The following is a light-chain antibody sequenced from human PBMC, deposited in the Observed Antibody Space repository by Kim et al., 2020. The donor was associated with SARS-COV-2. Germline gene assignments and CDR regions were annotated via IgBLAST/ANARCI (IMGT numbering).Light chain of an antibody. CDR3: AAWDERLSGWV. CDR1: SSKIGSHF. J-gene: IGLJ3*02. CDR2: RNG. Sequence: GQRVTISCSGASSKIGSHFVSWYQHLPGAAPNLLIYRNGQRPSGVLDRFSGSKSGTSASLAISGLRSEDEADYYCAAWDERLSGWVFGGGTKLTVL. V-gene: IGLV1-47*01.